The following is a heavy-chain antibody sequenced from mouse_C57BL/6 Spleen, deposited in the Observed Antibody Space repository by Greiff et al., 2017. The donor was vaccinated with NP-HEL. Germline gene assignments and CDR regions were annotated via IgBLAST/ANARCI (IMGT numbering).Heavy chain of an antibody. CDR1: GYTFTDYY. CDR2: INPNNGGT. J-gene: IGHJ1*03. V-gene: IGHV1-26*01. CDR3: ARERGGYFDV. Sequence: EVQLQQSGPELVKPGASVKISCKASGYTFTDYYMNWVKQSHGKSLEWIGDINPNNGGTSYNQKFKGKATLTVDKSSSTAYMELRSLTSEDSAVYYCARERGGYFDVWGTGTTVTVSS.